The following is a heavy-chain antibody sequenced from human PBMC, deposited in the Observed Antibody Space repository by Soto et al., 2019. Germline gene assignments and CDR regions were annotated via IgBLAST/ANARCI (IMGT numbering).Heavy chain of an antibody. CDR2: NYNSGST. D-gene: IGHD2-21*01. CDR1: GGSLSGYY. Sequence: QVQLQVSGPGLVKPSETLSLSCTVSGGSLSGYYWSWIRQPAGKGLEFIGRNYNSGSTNYNPSLKSRATMSKDRSENQFALRLNSMAHADTAVYFGARGGDAYGFDIWGQGTRVTVAS. V-gene: IGHV4-4*07. CDR3: ARGGDAYGFDI. J-gene: IGHJ3*02.